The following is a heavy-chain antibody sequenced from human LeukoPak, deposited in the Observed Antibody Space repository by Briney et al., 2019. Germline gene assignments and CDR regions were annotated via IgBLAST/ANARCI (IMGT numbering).Heavy chain of an antibody. D-gene: IGHD3-16*02. CDR1: GGSFSGYY. CDR2: INHSGST. V-gene: IGHV4-34*01. CDR3: ARGPPSYDYVWGSYRCFDY. Sequence: PSETLSLTCAVYGGSFSGYYWSWIRQPPGKGLEWIGEINHSGSTNYNPSLKSRVTISVDTSKNQFSLKLSSVTAADTAVYYCARGPPSYDYVWGSYRCFDYWGQGTLVTVSS. J-gene: IGHJ4*02.